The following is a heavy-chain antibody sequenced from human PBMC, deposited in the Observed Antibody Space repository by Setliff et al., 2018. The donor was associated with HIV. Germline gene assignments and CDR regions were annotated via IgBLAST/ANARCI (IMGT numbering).Heavy chain of an antibody. Sequence: SETLSLTCTVSGGTVSSGSYYWSWIRQPAGKGLEWIGRIYTTGITNYIPSLKSRVTISLDTPKNQFSLKLTSVTAADTAVYYCARGPLPVDVDYYYMDVWGKGTTVTVSS. CDR2: IYTTGIT. V-gene: IGHV4-61*02. CDR3: ARGPLPVDVDYYYMDV. J-gene: IGHJ6*03. CDR1: GGTVSSGSYY.